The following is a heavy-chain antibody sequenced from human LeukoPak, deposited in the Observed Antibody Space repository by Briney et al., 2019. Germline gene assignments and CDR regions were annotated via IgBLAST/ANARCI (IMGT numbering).Heavy chain of an antibody. Sequence: GGSLRLSCAASGFTFSDYYMSRIRQAPGKGLEWVSYISSSGSTIYYADSVKGRFTISRDNAKNSLYLQMNSLRAEDTAVYYCATFTRSSYYYYYMDVWGKGTTVTISS. CDR3: ATFTRSSYYYYYMDV. D-gene: IGHD2-15*01. CDR1: GFTFSDYY. V-gene: IGHV3-11*01. CDR2: ISSSGSTI. J-gene: IGHJ6*03.